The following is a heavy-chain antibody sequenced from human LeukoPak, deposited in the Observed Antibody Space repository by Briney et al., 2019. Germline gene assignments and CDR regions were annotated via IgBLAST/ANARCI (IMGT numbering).Heavy chain of an antibody. Sequence: SVKVSCKASGGTFSSYAISWVRQAPGQGLEWMGRIIPILGIANYAQKFQGRVTITADKSTSTAYMELSSLRSEDTAVYYCAVATINYYYGMDVWGQGTTVTVSS. CDR1: GGTFSSYA. CDR2: IIPILGIA. CDR3: AVATINYYYGMDV. J-gene: IGHJ6*02. D-gene: IGHD5-24*01. V-gene: IGHV1-69*04.